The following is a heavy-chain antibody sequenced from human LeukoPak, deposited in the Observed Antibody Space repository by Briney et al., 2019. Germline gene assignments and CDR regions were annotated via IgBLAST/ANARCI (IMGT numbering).Heavy chain of an antibody. CDR3: ATSTAAAGTD. Sequence: GGSLRLSCAASGFTFSNLWMSWVRQAPGKGLKWVANIKQDGSEKYYVDSVEGRFTISRDNAQNSLYLQMNSLRAEDTAIYYCATSTAAAGTDWGQGTLVTVSS. D-gene: IGHD6-13*01. V-gene: IGHV3-7*03. J-gene: IGHJ4*02. CDR2: IKQDGSEK. CDR1: GFTFSNLW.